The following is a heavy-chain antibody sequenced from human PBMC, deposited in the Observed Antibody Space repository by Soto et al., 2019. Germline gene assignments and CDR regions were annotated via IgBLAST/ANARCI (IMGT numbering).Heavy chain of an antibody. CDR3: ARRGGPPDYYYYGMDV. Sequence: GASVKVSCKASGCTFSSYAISWVRQAPGQGLEWMGGIIPIFGTANYAQKFQGRVTITADESTSTAYMELSSLRSEDTAVYYCARRGGPPDYYYYGMDVWGQGTTVTVSS. CDR1: GCTFSSYA. CDR2: IIPIFGTA. J-gene: IGHJ6*02. V-gene: IGHV1-69*13. D-gene: IGHD1-26*01.